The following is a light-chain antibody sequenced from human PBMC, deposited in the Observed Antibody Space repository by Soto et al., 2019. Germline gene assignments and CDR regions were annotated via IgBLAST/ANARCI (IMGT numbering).Light chain of an antibody. CDR2: AAS. Sequence: QMTQSPSSLSASVGEKIIITCRASRDVGSDVSWYQQKPGQAPKLLIYAASNLYTGVPSRFSGSRSGTEFTLTISSLQPEDFASYYCLQDYGDSWTFGQGSNVDI. J-gene: IGKJ1*01. CDR3: LQDYGDSWT. V-gene: IGKV1-6*01. CDR1: RDVGSD.